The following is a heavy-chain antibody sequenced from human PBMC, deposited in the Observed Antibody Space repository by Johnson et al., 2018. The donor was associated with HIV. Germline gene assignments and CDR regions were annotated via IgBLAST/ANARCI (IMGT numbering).Heavy chain of an antibody. V-gene: IGHV3-13*01. J-gene: IGHJ3*02. D-gene: IGHD6-19*01. CDR3: AGQVRAFDI. CDR2: IGTAGDT. Sequence: MQLVESGGGLVQPGGSLRLSCAASGFTFSSYDIHWVRQGTGKGLEWVSAIGTAGDTYYAESVKGRFAISRDNPKNTLYLQMNSLRREDTAVYYCAGQVRAFDIWGQGTMVTVSS. CDR1: GFTFSSYD.